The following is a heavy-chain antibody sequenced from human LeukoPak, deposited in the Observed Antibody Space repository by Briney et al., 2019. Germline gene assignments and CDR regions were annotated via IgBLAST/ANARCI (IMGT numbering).Heavy chain of an antibody. J-gene: IGHJ6*03. V-gene: IGHV4-34*01. Sequence: SETLSLTCAVYGGSFSGFYWSWIRQPPGKGLEWIGEINHSGSTNYNPSLKSRVTTSVDTSKNQFSLKLSSVTAADTAVYYCARGWQGRTAYYYYMDVWGKGTTVTVSS. CDR3: ARGWQGRTAYYYYMDV. CDR1: GGSFSGFY. D-gene: IGHD2-21*02. CDR2: INHSGST.